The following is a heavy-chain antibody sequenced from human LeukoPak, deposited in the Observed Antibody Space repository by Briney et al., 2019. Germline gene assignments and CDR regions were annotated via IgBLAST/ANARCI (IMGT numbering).Heavy chain of an antibody. J-gene: IGHJ4*02. V-gene: IGHV4-39*01. Sequence: PSETLSLTCTVPGGSISSSSYYWGWIRQPPGKGLEWIGSIYYSGSTYYNPSLKSRVTISVDTSKNQFSLKLSSVTAADTAVYYCARHGRGVLRYFDWGQGTLVTVSS. CDR3: ARHGRGVLRYFD. D-gene: IGHD3-9*01. CDR1: GGSISSSSYY. CDR2: IYYSGST.